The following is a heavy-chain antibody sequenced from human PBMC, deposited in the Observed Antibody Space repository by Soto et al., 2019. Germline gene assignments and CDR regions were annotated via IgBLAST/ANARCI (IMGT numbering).Heavy chain of an antibody. CDR2: INHSGNT. V-gene: IGHV4-34*01. CDR1: DGSISGYY. CDR3: ASDISYVSGGHLYYGMDV. D-gene: IGHD3-16*01. Sequence: SETLSLTCTVSDGSISGYYWSWIRQPPGKGLEWIGEINHSGNTNYNPSLRSRVTISIDTSKNQLSLNLRSVSAADTAVYYCASDISYVSGGHLYYGMDVLGQGTAVTVSS. J-gene: IGHJ6*02.